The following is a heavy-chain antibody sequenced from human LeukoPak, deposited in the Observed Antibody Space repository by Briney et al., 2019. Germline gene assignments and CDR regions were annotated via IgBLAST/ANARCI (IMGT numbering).Heavy chain of an antibody. CDR2: ISNDGSNK. CDR3: ARDPRYCSAGSCSSYYYYMDV. V-gene: IGHV3-30*04. D-gene: IGHD2-15*01. J-gene: IGHJ6*03. Sequence: GGSLRLSCAASGFAFSSYAMPWVRQAPGKGLEWVAVISNDGSNKYYAESVKGRFTISRDNSKNTLYLQMNSLRAEDTAVYYCARDPRYCSAGSCSSYYYYMDVWGKGTTVTVSS. CDR1: GFAFSSYA.